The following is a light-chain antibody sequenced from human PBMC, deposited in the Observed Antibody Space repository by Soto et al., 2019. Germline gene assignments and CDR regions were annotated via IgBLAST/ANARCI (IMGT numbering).Light chain of an antibody. CDR1: SSDVGGYNS. CDR3: SSYTSSDSWV. CDR2: DVN. V-gene: IGLV2-14*01. Sequence: LTQPASVSGSPGQSLTISCTGTSSDVGGYNSVSWYQQHPGKAPKLMIFDVNSRTPGVSGRFSGSKSANTASLTISGLQAEDEADYYCSSYTSSDSWVFGGGTKVTVL. J-gene: IGLJ3*02.